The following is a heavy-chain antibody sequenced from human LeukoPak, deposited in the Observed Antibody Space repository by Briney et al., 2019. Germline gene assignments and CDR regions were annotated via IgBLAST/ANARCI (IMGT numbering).Heavy chain of an antibody. Sequence: PGGSLRLSCAASGFTFDDYGMSWIRQAPGKGLEWVSHISSSGSTIYYADSVKGRFIISRDNAKNSLYLQMNSLRAEDTAVYYCARDLYYDSSGYSSAWGQGTLVTVSS. CDR2: ISSSGSTI. D-gene: IGHD3-22*01. J-gene: IGHJ4*02. CDR1: GFTFDDYG. V-gene: IGHV3-11*01. CDR3: ARDLYYDSSGYSSA.